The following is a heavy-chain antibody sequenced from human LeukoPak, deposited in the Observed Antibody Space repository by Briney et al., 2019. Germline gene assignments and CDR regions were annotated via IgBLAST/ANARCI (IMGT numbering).Heavy chain of an antibody. Sequence: PSETLSLTCTVSGGSISSYYWNWIRQPPGKGLEWIGYIYYSGSTNYNPSLKSRVTMSVDTSKNQFSLKLSSVTAADTAVYYCASSGSYSAFDYWGQGTLVTVSS. CDR2: IYYSGST. CDR1: GGSISSYY. V-gene: IGHV4-59*12. J-gene: IGHJ4*02. D-gene: IGHD1-26*01. CDR3: ASSGSYSAFDY.